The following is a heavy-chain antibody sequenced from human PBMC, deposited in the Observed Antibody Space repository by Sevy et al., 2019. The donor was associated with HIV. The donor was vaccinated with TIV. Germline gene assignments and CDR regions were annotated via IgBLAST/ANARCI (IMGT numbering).Heavy chain of an antibody. J-gene: IGHJ4*02. Sequence: GGSLRLSCAASGFSVSSYYMGWVRQAPGKGLEWVSTKESGGQTYYADSVRGRVTIARDESANNLFLQLNNLRAEDTAVYYCARMTSTWCIDSWGQGTLVTVSS. CDR2: KESGGQT. CDR1: GFSVSSYY. CDR3: ARMTSTWCIDS. D-gene: IGHD2-8*01. V-gene: IGHV3-53*01.